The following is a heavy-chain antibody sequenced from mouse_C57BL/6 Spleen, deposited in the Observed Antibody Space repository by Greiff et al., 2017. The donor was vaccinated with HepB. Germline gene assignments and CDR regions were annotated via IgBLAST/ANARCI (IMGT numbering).Heavy chain of an antibody. CDR2: IDPSDSYT. CDR3: ARTNLVTTACFDY. J-gene: IGHJ2*01. Sequence: QVQLQQPGAELVMPGASVKLSCKASGYTFTSYWMHWVKQRPGQGLEWIGEIDPSDSYTNYNQKFKGKSTLTVDKSSSTAYMQLSSLTSEDSAVYYCARTNLVTTACFDYWGQGTTLTVSS. V-gene: IGHV1-69*01. CDR1: GYTFTSYW. D-gene: IGHD1-2*01.